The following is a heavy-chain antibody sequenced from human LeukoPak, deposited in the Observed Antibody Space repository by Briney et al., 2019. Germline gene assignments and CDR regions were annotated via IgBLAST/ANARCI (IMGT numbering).Heavy chain of an antibody. CDR3: ARGPSGHLAYYYMDV. CDR2: IKQDGNEK. V-gene: IGHV3-7*01. Sequence: GGSLRLSCEVSKFTLKNFGIHWVRQAPGKGLEWAANIKQDGNEKYYVDSVKGRFTISRDNAKNSLYLQMISLRAEDTAVYYCARGPSGHLAYYYMDVWGKGTTVTISS. J-gene: IGHJ6*03. D-gene: IGHD3-10*01. CDR1: KFTLKNFG.